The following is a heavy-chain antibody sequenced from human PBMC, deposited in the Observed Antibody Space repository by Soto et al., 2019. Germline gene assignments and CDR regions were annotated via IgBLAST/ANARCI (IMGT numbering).Heavy chain of an antibody. D-gene: IGHD2-21*02. Sequence: GGSLRLSCAASGFTFSNAWMSWVRQAPGKGLEWVGRIKSKTDGGTTDYAAPVKGRFTISRDDSKNTLYLQMNSLKTVDTAVYYCTTAYCGGDCYFPFDYWGQGTLVTVSS. J-gene: IGHJ4*02. CDR1: GFTFSNAW. V-gene: IGHV3-15*01. CDR3: TTAYCGGDCYFPFDY. CDR2: IKSKTDGGTT.